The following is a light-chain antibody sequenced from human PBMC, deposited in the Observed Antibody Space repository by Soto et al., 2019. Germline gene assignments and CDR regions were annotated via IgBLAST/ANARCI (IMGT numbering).Light chain of an antibody. CDR1: RTVNNY. V-gene: IGKV3-15*01. J-gene: IGKJ2*01. Sequence: EIVLTQSPATLSLSPGERATLSCRASRTVNNYLAWYQQKPGQAPRLLIYGASTRATGIPTRFSGSGSGTEFTLTISSLQSEDFAVYYCEQYNSWPPLYTFGQGTKLEIK. CDR3: EQYNSWPPLYT. CDR2: GAS.